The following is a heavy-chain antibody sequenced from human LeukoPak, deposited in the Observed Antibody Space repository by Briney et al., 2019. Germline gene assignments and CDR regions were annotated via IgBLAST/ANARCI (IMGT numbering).Heavy chain of an antibody. J-gene: IGHJ6*02. CDR1: GYTFTSYD. Sequence: ASVKVSCKASGYTFTSYDINWVRQATGQGLEWMGWMNPNSGNTGYAQKFQGRVTITRNTSISTAYMELSSLRSEDTAVYYCARDHCSGGSCYFRYYGMDVWGQGTTVTVSS. D-gene: IGHD2-15*01. CDR3: ARDHCSGGSCYFRYYGMDV. CDR2: MNPNSGNT. V-gene: IGHV1-8*03.